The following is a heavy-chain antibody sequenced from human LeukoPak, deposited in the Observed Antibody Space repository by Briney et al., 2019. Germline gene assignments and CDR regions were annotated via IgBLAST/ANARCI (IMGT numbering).Heavy chain of an antibody. Sequence: SVKVSCKASGFTFTSSAVQWVRHARGQRLEWIGWIVVGSGNTNYAQKFQERVTITRDMSTSTAYMELSSLRSEDTAVYYCAADYDILTGYRANFDYWGQGTLVTVSS. CDR2: IVVGSGNT. D-gene: IGHD3-9*01. CDR3: AADYDILTGYRANFDY. V-gene: IGHV1-58*01. J-gene: IGHJ4*02. CDR1: GFTFTSSA.